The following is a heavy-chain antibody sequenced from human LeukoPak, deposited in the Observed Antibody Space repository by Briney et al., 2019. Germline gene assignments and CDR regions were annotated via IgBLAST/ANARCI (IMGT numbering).Heavy chain of an antibody. V-gene: IGHV3-23*01. D-gene: IGHD2-21*01. Sequence: GGSLRLSCAASGFTFSNYGMNWVRQAPGKGLEWVSGLTGSGGITYYADSVKGRFTISRDNSKNTLYLQMNSLRAEDTAVYYCAKDDCLQRFLHWGQGTLVTVSS. CDR1: GFTFSNYG. J-gene: IGHJ4*02. CDR2: LTGSGGIT. CDR3: AKDDCLQRFLH.